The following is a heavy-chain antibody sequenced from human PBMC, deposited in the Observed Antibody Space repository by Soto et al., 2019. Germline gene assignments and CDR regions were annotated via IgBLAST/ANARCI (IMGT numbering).Heavy chain of an antibody. V-gene: IGHV3-11*06. CDR2: ISSSSTYT. J-gene: IGHJ5*02. Sequence: QMQVVESGGGLVKPGGSLRLSCAASGFNFSDYYMSWLRQAPGKGPEWLSYISSSSTYTNYADSVQGRFTISRDNAKNSLYLQMNDLRAGDTAVYYCARDHYDILTGSGWFDPWGQGTLVTVSS. D-gene: IGHD3-9*01. CDR1: GFNFSDYY. CDR3: ARDHYDILTGSGWFDP.